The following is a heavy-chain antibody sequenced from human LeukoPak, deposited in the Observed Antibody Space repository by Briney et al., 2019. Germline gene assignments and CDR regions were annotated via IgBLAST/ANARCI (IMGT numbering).Heavy chain of an antibody. CDR2: INHSGST. D-gene: IGHD1-26*01. Sequence: SETLSLTCAVYGGSFSGYYWSWIRQPPGKGLEWIGEINHSGSTNYNPSLKSRVTISVDTSKNQFSLKQSSVTAADTAVYYCARGHSGSYYKAIDYWGQGTLVTVSS. CDR3: ARGHSGSYYKAIDY. J-gene: IGHJ4*02. CDR1: GGSFSGYY. V-gene: IGHV4-34*01.